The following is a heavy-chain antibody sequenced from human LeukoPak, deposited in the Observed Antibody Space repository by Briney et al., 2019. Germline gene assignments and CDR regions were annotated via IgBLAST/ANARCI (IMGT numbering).Heavy chain of an antibody. J-gene: IGHJ4*02. CDR2: INPNSGGT. CDR3: ARVEDISTGSYKY. CDR1: GYTFTGYY. Sequence: ASVKVSCKASGYTFTGYYMHWVRQAPGQGLEWMGWINPNSGGTNYAQKFQGRVTMTRDTSISTAYMELSRLRSDDTAVYYCARVEDISTGSYKYWGQGTLVTVSS. V-gene: IGHV1-2*02. D-gene: IGHD3-9*01.